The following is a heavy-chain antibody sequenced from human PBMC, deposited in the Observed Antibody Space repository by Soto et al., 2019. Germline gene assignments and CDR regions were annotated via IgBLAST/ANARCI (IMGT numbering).Heavy chain of an antibody. V-gene: IGHV4-31*03. CDR3: ARGALHGDYGPDGY. D-gene: IGHD4-17*01. CDR1: GGSIISGGYF. J-gene: IGHJ4*02. CDR2: IFYTGST. Sequence: QVQLQESGPGLVKPSETLSLTCTVSGGSIISGGYFWSWIRQHPGKGLEWIGYIFYTGSTNYNPSLKSRATISIDTSKNQFSLKLSSVTAADTAVYYCARGALHGDYGPDGYWGQGTLVTVSS.